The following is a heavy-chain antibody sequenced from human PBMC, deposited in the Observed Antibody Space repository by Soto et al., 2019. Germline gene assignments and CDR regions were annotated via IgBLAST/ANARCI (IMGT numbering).Heavy chain of an antibody. CDR2: SRAYNGDT. Sequence: QVQLVQAGAEVTKPGASVKVSCKASGYPFTSYGISWLRQAPGQGLEWMGLSRAYNGDTNYAQSIQGRVTMTTGTSTMTAYRELRSLTSDDTSVYYCATTIGYSYYCCGMDVWGQGTTVTVSS. J-gene: IGHJ6*02. CDR3: ATTIGYSYYCCGMDV. CDR1: GYPFTSYG. D-gene: IGHD5-12*01. V-gene: IGHV1-18*01.